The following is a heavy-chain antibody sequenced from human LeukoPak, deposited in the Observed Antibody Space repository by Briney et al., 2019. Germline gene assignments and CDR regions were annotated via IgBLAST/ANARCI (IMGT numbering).Heavy chain of an antibody. CDR3: ARVLDYYVSGTYGFDY. CDR2: IYHSGST. Sequence: SQTLSLTCTVSGGSISSGGYYWSWIRQPPGKGLEWIGYIYHSGSTYYNPSLKSRVTISVDRSKNQFSLKLSSVTAADTAVYYCARVLDYYVSGTYGFDYWGQGTLVTVSS. CDR1: GGSISSGGYY. D-gene: IGHD3-10*01. V-gene: IGHV4-30-2*01. J-gene: IGHJ4*02.